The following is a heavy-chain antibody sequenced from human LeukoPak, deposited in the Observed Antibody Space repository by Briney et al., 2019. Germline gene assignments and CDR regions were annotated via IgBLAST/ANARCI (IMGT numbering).Heavy chain of an antibody. Sequence: SETLSLTCTVPGGSISSYYWSWIRQPPGKGLEWIGYIYYSGSTNYNPSLKSRVTISVDTSKSQFSLKLSSVPAADTAVYYCARERGGGYCSGGSCLNWFDPWGQGTLVTVSS. CDR1: GGSISSYY. D-gene: IGHD2-15*01. J-gene: IGHJ5*02. V-gene: IGHV4-59*01. CDR3: ARERGGGYCSGGSCLNWFDP. CDR2: IYYSGST.